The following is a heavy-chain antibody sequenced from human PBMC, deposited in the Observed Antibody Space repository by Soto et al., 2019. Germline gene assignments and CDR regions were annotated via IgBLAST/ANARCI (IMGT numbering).Heavy chain of an antibody. CDR3: ARGSSRWDY. CDR2: IYSGGRN. V-gene: IGHV4-4*07. Sequence: AETLSLTCAVSVGSISSFYWSWIRQPAGKGLEWIGRIYSGGRNNYNPSLKSRVTMSVDTSKNQFSLRLSSVTAADTAMYYCARGSSRWDYWGQGTLVTVSS. CDR1: VGSISSFY. D-gene: IGHD6-13*01. J-gene: IGHJ4*02.